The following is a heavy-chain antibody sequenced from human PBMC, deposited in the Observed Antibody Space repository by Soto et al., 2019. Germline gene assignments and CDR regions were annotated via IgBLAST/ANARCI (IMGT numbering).Heavy chain of an antibody. D-gene: IGHD6-19*01. CDR1: GFTFKSYG. Sequence: HPGGSLRLSCIASGFTFKSYGFNWVRQAPGKGLEWVSVICYDGNTKYYADSVKDRFTISRDNLRSTVYLQMNSLTAEDTAVYYCARPLVAPVGGPYYYGMDVWGQGTPVTVSS. CDR2: ICYDGNTK. J-gene: IGHJ6*02. V-gene: IGHV3-33*01. CDR3: ARPLVAPVGGPYYYGMDV.